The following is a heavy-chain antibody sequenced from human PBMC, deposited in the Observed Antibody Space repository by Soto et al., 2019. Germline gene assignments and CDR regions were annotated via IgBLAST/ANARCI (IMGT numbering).Heavy chain of an antibody. Sequence: ASVKVSCKASGYTFTSYYMHGVRQAPGQGLEWMGIINPSGGSTSYAQKFQGRVTMTRDTSTSTVYMELSSLRSEDTAVYYCARAGEMTPVGYYFDYWGQGTLVTVSS. J-gene: IGHJ4*02. CDR3: ARAGEMTPVGYYFDY. V-gene: IGHV1-46*01. CDR1: GYTFTSYY. D-gene: IGHD3-10*01. CDR2: INPSGGST.